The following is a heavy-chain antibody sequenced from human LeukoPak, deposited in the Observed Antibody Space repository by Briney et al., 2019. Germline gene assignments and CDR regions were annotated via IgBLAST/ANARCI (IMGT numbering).Heavy chain of an antibody. V-gene: IGHV3-74*03. CDR3: ARDLDWILFDY. Sequence: GGSLGLSCAASGFTFSTYWMHWVRRAPGKGLVWVARIRPEGTTTAYADSVKGRFTISRDNAKNTLFLQMNSLSAEDTAVYYCARDLDWILFDYWGQGTLVTVSS. CDR2: IRPEGTTT. J-gene: IGHJ4*02. CDR1: GFTFSTYW. D-gene: IGHD3-9*01.